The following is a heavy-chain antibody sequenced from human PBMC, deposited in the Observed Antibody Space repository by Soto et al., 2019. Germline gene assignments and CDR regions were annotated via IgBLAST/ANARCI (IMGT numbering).Heavy chain of an antibody. CDR3: ARAVAVAADFDY. D-gene: IGHD6-19*01. CDR1: GYTFTGYA. Sequence: QVQLVQSGAEEKKPGASVKVSCKASGYTFTGYAMHWVRQAPGQRLEWMGWINAGNGNTKYSQKFQGRVTMTRDTSASTAYMELSSLRSEDTSVYYFARAVAVAADFDYWGQGTLVTVSS. CDR2: INAGNGNT. J-gene: IGHJ4*02. V-gene: IGHV1-3*05.